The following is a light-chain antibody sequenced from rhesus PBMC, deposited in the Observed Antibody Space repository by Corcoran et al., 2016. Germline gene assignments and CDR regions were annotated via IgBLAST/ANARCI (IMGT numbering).Light chain of an antibody. Sequence: DIQMTQSPSSLSASVGARVTITCQASQGICYWLAWYQKKPGKAPKLLIYAASSLQSGAPSRFSGSGSGTEFPITISSLKPEDCATYNCQHDSSNPFTFGPGTKLDIK. J-gene: IGKJ3*01. CDR3: QHDSSNPFT. V-gene: IGKV1-18*01. CDR1: QGICYW. CDR2: AAS.